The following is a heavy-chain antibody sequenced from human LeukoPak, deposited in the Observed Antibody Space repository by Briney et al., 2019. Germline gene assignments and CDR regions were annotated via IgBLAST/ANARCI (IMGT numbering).Heavy chain of an antibody. CDR2: ISWDAGGT. V-gene: IGHV3-43*01. J-gene: IGHJ5*02. CDR3: AHSSSLHWFDP. Sequence: GGSLRLSCAASGFTFDDYTMHWVRQAPGRGLEWVSLISWDAGGTYYADSVKGRFTISRDNAKNSLYLQMNSLRAEDTAVYYCAHSSSLHWFDPWGQGTLVAVSS. CDR1: GFTFDDYT. D-gene: IGHD6-13*01.